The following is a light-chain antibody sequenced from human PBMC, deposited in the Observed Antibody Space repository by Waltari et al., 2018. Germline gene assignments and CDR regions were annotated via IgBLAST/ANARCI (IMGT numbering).Light chain of an antibody. Sequence: EIVLTPSPGPLSLSAGERATLSCWAIQSVGRSLAWYQQKRGQAPRLLIYGASTSATGIPDRFSGSGSGTDFSLTISRLEPEDFAVYYCQHYVKLPVTFCQGTKVEIK. V-gene: IGKV3-20*01. CDR2: GAS. CDR3: QHYVKLPVT. J-gene: IGKJ1*01. CDR1: QSVGRS.